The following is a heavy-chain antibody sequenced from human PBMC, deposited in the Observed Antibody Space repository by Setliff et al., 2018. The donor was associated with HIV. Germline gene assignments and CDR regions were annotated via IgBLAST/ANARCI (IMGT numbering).Heavy chain of an antibody. CDR3: ARSRTSSGYYGVTGYGMDV. Sequence: PSETLSLTCTVSGGSISSHCWSWIRQPPGKGLEWIGYIYYSGSTNYNPSLKSRVTILVATSKNQFSLKLNSVTTADTAVYYCARSRTSSGYYGVTGYGMDVWGQGTTVTVSS. CDR1: GGSISSHC. CDR2: IYYSGST. D-gene: IGHD3-22*01. V-gene: IGHV4-59*11. J-gene: IGHJ6*02.